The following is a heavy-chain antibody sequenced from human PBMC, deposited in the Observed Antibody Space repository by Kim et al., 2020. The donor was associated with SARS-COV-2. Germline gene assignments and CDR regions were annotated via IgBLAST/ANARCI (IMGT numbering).Heavy chain of an antibody. D-gene: IGHD5-18*01. Sequence: GGSLRLSCAASGFTISDYYMSWIRQAPGKGLEWVSYISSSGSTIYYADSVKGRFTISRDNAKNSLYLQMNSLRAEDTAVYFCARVPTQHRYSYGFWGQGTLVTVSS. CDR2: ISSSGSTI. V-gene: IGHV3-11*01. CDR3: ARVPTQHRYSYGF. J-gene: IGHJ4*02. CDR1: GFTISDYY.